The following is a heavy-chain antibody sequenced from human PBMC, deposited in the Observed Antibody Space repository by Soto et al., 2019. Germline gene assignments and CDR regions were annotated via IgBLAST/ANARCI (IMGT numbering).Heavy chain of an antibody. J-gene: IGHJ4*02. V-gene: IGHV4-4*02. D-gene: IGHD5-12*01. Sequence: SETLSLTCDVSRYSINNNNWWSWVRQPPGGGLEWIGELYHGGSTNYNPSLESRVTFSVDISKNQFFLKLSSVTAADTAVYYCTKNSAYALDYWGQGTLVTVSS. CDR1: RYSINNNNW. CDR2: LYHGGST. CDR3: TKNSAYALDY.